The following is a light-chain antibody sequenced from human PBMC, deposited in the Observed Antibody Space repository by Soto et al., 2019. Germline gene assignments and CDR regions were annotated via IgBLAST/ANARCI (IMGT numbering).Light chain of an antibody. Sequence: DIVMTPSPDSLAVSLGERATINCKSSQSVLYSSNNKNYLAGYQQKPGQPPKLLIYWASTRESGVTDRFSGSGSGTDFALTISSLQAEDVAVYYCQQYYSAPRTFGQRTKVDIK. CDR1: QSVLYSSNNKNY. CDR2: WAS. CDR3: QQYYSAPRT. V-gene: IGKV4-1*01. J-gene: IGKJ1*01.